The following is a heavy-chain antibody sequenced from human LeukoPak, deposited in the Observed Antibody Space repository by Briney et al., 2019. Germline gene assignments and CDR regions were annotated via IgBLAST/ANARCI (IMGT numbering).Heavy chain of an antibody. D-gene: IGHD5-18*01. J-gene: IGHJ6*02. V-gene: IGHV4-39*07. Sequence: SETLSLTCTVSGGSISSSSYYWGWIRQPPGKGLEWIGSIYYSGSTYYNPSLKSRVTTSVDTSKNQFSLKLSSVTAADTAVYYCARRKGRGYSYGYYYGMDVWGQGTTVTVSS. CDR3: ARRKGRGYSYGYYYGMDV. CDR2: IYYSGST. CDR1: GGSISSSSYY.